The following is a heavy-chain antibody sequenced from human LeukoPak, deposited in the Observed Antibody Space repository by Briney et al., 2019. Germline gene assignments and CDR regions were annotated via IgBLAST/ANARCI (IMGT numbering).Heavy chain of an antibody. Sequence: GGSLRLSCAASGFTVSSNDMSWVRQAPGKGLECISVIYSGGSTDYADSVKGRLTISRDNSKNTLYLQMNSLRAEDTAVYYCAKDQAAAGTTVDYWGQGTLVTVSS. CDR3: AKDQAAAGTTVDY. V-gene: IGHV3-53*01. CDR2: IYSGGST. D-gene: IGHD6-13*01. J-gene: IGHJ4*02. CDR1: GFTVSSND.